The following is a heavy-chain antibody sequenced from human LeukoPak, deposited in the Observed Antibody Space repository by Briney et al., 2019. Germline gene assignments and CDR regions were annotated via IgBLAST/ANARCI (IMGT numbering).Heavy chain of an antibody. CDR3: AKAGSHSYFEH. V-gene: IGHV3-74*01. D-gene: IGHD1-26*01. CDR2: ISGDGSTT. CDR1: GFTFSSYW. Sequence: GGSLRLSCAASGFTFSSYWMHWVRQAPGKGLVWVSRISGDGSTTRYADSVKGRFTISRDNSKNTLYLQMNSLRAEDTAVYYRAKAGSHSYFEHWGQGTLVTVSS. J-gene: IGHJ4*02.